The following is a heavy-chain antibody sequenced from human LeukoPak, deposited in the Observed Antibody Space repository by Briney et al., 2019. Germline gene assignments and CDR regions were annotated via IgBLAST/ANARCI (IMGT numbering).Heavy chain of an antibody. J-gene: IGHJ4*02. CDR3: ARALRIVGAKGLDY. V-gene: IGHV3-48*02. D-gene: IGHD1-26*01. Sequence: GGSLRLSCAASGFTFSSYSMNWVRQAPGKGLEWVSYISSSSTICYADSVKGRFTISRDNAKNSLYLQMNSLRDEDTAVYYCARALRIVGAKGLDYWGQGTLVTVSS. CDR1: GFTFSSYS. CDR2: ISSSSTI.